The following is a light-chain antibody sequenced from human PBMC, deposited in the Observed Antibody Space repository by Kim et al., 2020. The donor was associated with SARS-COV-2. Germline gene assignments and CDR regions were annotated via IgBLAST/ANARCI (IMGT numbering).Light chain of an antibody. Sequence: PPGETAILSCRASQSVDNFLAWYQQKPGQPPRLVIYDAFIRATDTPDRFSGSGYGTDFTLTINNLEPEDFAVYYCQQRSKWPPFTFGQGTKLEI. CDR3: QQRSKWPPFT. CDR2: DAF. V-gene: IGKV3-11*01. J-gene: IGKJ2*01. CDR1: QSVDNF.